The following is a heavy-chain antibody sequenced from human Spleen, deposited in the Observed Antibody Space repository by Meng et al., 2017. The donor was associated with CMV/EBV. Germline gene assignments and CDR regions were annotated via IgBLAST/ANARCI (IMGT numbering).Heavy chain of an antibody. Sequence: KGSGYSFSSYWIGWVRQMPGKGLEWMGIIYPGDSDTRYSPSFQGQVTISADKSISTAYLQWSSLKASDTAMYYCARRTTYNWNFDYWGQGTLVTVSS. CDR2: IYPGDSDT. CDR3: ARRTTYNWNFDY. D-gene: IGHD1-20*01. CDR1: GYSFSSYW. J-gene: IGHJ4*02. V-gene: IGHV5-51*01.